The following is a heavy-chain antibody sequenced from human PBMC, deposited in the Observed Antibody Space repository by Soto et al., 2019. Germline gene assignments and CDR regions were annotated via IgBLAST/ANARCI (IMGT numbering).Heavy chain of an antibody. CDR2: IYYRGNT. CDR1: GGSINDYY. CDR3: ARYYGSVHYYYGMDV. Sequence: QVQLQESGPGLVEPSETLSLTCTVSGGSINDYYWSWIRQPPGKGLEWIGFIYYRGNTNYNPSLKSRVTISVETPKSQFSLKLSSVTAADTAVYYCARYYGSVHYYYGMDVWGQGTTVTVSS. J-gene: IGHJ6*02. V-gene: IGHV4-59*01. D-gene: IGHD3-10*01.